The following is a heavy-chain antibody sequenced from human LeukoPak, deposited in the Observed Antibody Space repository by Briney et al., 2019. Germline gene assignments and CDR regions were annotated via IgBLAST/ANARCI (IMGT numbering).Heavy chain of an antibody. CDR3: ARGPHTGVNYYHSSGYYY. V-gene: IGHV4-34*01. D-gene: IGHD3-22*01. Sequence: SETLSLTRAVYGGSFSGYYWSWIRQPPGKGLEWIGEINYSGSTNYNPSLKRRVTRSVDTSKNQFSLKLSSVTAADTAVYYCARGPHTGVNYYHSSGYYYWGQGTLVTVSS. CDR2: INYSGST. J-gene: IGHJ4*02. CDR1: GGSFSGYY.